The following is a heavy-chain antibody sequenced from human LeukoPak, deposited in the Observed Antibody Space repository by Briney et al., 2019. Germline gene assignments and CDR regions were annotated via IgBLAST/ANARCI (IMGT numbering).Heavy chain of an antibody. CDR1: GYTFTSYH. D-gene: IGHD2-2*02. V-gene: IGHV1-46*01. Sequence: ASVKVSCKASGYTFTSYHMHWVRQAPGQGLEWMGLINLSGGSTTYAQKFQGRVTITADESTSTAYMELSRLRSEDTAVYYCARNSLLGYCSSTSCYTGLDYWGQGTLVTVSS. J-gene: IGHJ4*02. CDR2: INLSGGST. CDR3: ARNSLLGYCSSTSCYTGLDY.